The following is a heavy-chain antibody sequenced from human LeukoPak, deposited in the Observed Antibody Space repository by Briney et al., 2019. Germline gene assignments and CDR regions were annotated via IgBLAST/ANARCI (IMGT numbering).Heavy chain of an antibody. J-gene: IGHJ4*02. CDR1: GGTCSSYA. D-gene: IGHD5-24*01. CDR3: ARVGAYNSIGDY. Sequence: ASVKVSCKASGGTCSSYAISWVRQAPGQGLEWMGGIIPIFGTANYAQKFQGRVTITADESTSTAYMELSSLRSEDTAVYYCARVGAYNSIGDYWGQGTLVTVSS. CDR2: IIPIFGTA. V-gene: IGHV1-69*13.